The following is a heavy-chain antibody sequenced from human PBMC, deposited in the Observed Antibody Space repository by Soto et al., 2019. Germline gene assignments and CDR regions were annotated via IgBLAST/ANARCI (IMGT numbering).Heavy chain of an antibody. CDR3: ARDLGDLRYFDWFPSNAFDI. Sequence: QVQLQQSGPGLVKPSQTLSLTCAISGDSVSSNSAAWNWIRQSPSRGLEWLGRTYYRSKWYNDYAVSVKSRITINPDTSKNQFSLQLNSVTPEDTAVYYCARDLGDLRYFDWFPSNAFDIWGQGTMVTVSS. CDR2: TYYRSKWYN. V-gene: IGHV6-1*01. D-gene: IGHD3-9*01. CDR1: GDSVSSNSAA. J-gene: IGHJ3*02.